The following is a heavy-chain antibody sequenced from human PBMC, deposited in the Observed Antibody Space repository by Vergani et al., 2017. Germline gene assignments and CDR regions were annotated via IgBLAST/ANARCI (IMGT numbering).Heavy chain of an antibody. Sequence: QVTLKESGPALVKPTQTLKLTCTFSGFSLSTSGMRESWIRQPPGKALEWLARIDWDDDKFYSTSLKTRLTISKDTSKNQVVLTMTNMDPVDTATYYCARSSNWGSTGFDYWGQGTLVTVSS. D-gene: IGHD7-27*01. CDR3: ARSSNWGSTGFDY. CDR2: IDWDDDK. CDR1: GFSLSTSGMR. V-gene: IGHV2-70*04. J-gene: IGHJ4*02.